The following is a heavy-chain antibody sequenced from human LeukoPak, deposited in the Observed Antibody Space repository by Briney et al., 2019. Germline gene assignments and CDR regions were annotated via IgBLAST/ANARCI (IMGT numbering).Heavy chain of an antibody. Sequence: SVKVSCXASACTFSSYANSLLRLAPAQGLEWMGRVIPIFGTASYAQKFQGRVTITTDESTRTAYMELSSLRSEDTAVYYCARDPGSLYFDYWGQGTLVTVSS. V-gene: IGHV1-69*05. J-gene: IGHJ4*02. CDR1: ACTFSSYA. CDR2: VIPIFGTA. CDR3: ARDPGSLYFDY.